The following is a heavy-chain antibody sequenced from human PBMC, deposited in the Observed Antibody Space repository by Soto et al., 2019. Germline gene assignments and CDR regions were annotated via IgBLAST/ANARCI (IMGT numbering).Heavy chain of an antibody. Sequence: ASVKVSCKVSGYTLTELSMHWVRQAPGKGLEWMGGFDPEDGETIYAQKFQGRVNMTRDTSISTAYMELSRLRSDDTAVYYCARGPYYYDSSGYYSYWGQGTLVTVSS. J-gene: IGHJ4*02. CDR1: GYTLTELS. CDR2: FDPEDGET. CDR3: ARGPYYYDSSGYYSY. D-gene: IGHD3-22*01. V-gene: IGHV1-24*01.